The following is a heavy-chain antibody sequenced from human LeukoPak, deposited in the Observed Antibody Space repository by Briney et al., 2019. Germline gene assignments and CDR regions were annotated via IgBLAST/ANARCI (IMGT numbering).Heavy chain of an antibody. Sequence: GGSLRLSCEASGFTFSSYVMHWVRQAPGKGLEWVSAISGSGGSTYYADSVKGRFTISRDNSTNTLYLQMNSLRAEDTAVYYCAKKCPIEYDSSGYWSFDCWGQGSMVTVSS. CDR3: AKKCPIEYDSSGYWSFDC. V-gene: IGHV3-23*01. J-gene: IGHJ4*02. CDR1: GFTFSSYV. D-gene: IGHD3-22*01. CDR2: ISGSGGST.